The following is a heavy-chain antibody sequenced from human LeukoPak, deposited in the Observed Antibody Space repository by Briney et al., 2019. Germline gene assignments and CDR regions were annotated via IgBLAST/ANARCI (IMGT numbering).Heavy chain of an antibody. V-gene: IGHV4-34*01. CDR3: ARGLRWLRLPDY. Sequence: PSETLSLTCAVYGGSFSAYYWSWIRQPPGEGLEWIGEIDHSGSTNYNPSLKSRVTISVDTSKNQFSLRLSSVTAADTAVYYCARGLRWLRLPDYWGQGTLVTVSS. CDR1: GGSFSAYY. CDR2: IDHSGST. D-gene: IGHD5-12*01. J-gene: IGHJ4*02.